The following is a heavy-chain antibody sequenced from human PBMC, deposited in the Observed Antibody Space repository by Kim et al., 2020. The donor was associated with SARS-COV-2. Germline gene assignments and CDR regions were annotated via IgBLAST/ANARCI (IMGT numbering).Heavy chain of an antibody. CDR2: IYSGGIT. V-gene: IGHV3-66*01. CDR3: STGLPIDD. CDR1: GFTVSSNY. J-gene: IGHJ4*02. Sequence: GGSLRLSCAASGFTVSSNYMSWVRQAPGKGLEWVSVIYSGGITYYADSAKGRFTISRDNSKNTLYLQINSLRAEDAAVYYFSTGLPIDDWGQGTLVTVSS.